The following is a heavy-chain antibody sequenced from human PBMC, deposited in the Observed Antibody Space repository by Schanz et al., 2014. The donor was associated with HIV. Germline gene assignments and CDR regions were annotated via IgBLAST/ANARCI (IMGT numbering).Heavy chain of an antibody. CDR3: AKDNGGDVGDFFDI. V-gene: IGHV3-23*01. Sequence: EVQLLESGGDLVQPGGSLRLSCEVSGFSLINNAMTWVRQAPGKGLQWVSTISGDTSGTHYADSVRGRFTISRDNSRDMVFLQMTSLRTEDTAIYYCAKDNGGDVGDFFDIWGQGTTVTVSS. CDR1: GFSLINNA. J-gene: IGHJ3*02. D-gene: IGHD2-21*02. CDR2: ISGDTSGT.